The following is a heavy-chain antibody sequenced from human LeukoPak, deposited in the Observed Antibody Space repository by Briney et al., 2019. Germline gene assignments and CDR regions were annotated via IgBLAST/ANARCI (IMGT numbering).Heavy chain of an antibody. V-gene: IGHV3-7*01. CDR2: IKQDGSET. J-gene: IGHJ6*04. D-gene: IGHD3-10*02. CDR1: GFTFSSYW. Sequence: GGSLRLSCAASGFTFSSYWMNWVRQAPGKGLEWVANIKQDGSETYYVDSVKGRFTISRDNAKNSLYLQMNSLRAEDTAVYYCAELGITMIGGVWGKGTTVTISS. CDR3: AELGITMIGGV.